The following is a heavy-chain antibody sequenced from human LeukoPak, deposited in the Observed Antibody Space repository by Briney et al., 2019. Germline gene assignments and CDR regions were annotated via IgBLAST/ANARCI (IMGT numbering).Heavy chain of an antibody. CDR2: LRGSGDAI. J-gene: IGHJ4*02. CDR3: AKGGPQLYYDSSGYYFLDY. Sequence: QPGGSLRLSCAASGFTFSTYAMSWVRRAPGKGLEWVSSLRGSGDAIYHAESVKGRFTMSRDNSENMVYLQMNSLRAEDTAVYYCAKGGPQLYYDSSGYYFLDYWGQGTLVTVSS. V-gene: IGHV3-23*01. D-gene: IGHD3-22*01. CDR1: GFTFSTYA.